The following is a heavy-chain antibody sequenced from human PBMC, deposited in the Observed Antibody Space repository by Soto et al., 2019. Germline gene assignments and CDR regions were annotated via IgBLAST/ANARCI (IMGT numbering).Heavy chain of an antibody. CDR1: GFSVTNNY. CDR2: IDIGGNT. V-gene: IGHV3-66*01. J-gene: IGHJ4*02. Sequence: GGSLRLSCAASGFSVTNNYMNWVRRAPGKGLEWVSIIDIGGNTYYADSVKDRFTISRDNSRNTLYLHMDSLRAEDTAVYYCARDQYYYDSRGYWLYWGQGTLVTVSS. CDR3: ARDQYYYDSRGYWLY. D-gene: IGHD3-22*01.